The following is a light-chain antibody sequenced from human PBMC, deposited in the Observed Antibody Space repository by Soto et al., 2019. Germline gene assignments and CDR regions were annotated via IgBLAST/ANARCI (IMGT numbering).Light chain of an antibody. CDR1: NIGSKS. Sequence: SYELTQPPSVSVAPGQTARITCGGNNIGSKSVHWYRQKPGQAPVLVVYDDSDRPSGIPERFSGSNSGNTATLTISRVEAGDEADYYCQVWDSSSDHRYVFGTGTKLTVL. J-gene: IGLJ1*01. CDR2: DDS. CDR3: QVWDSSSDHRYV. V-gene: IGLV3-21*02.